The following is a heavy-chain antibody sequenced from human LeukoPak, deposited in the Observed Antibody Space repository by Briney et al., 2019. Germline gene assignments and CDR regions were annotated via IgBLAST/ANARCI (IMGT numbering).Heavy chain of an antibody. D-gene: IGHD3/OR15-3a*01. CDR3: AREQGWTFDY. Sequence: GGSLRLSCAASGFTFSSYEMHWVRQAPGKGLEWVSYISSSGSTIYYADSVKGRFTISRDNAKNSLYLQMNSLRAEDTAVYFCAREQGWTFDYWGQGTLVTVSS. V-gene: IGHV3-48*03. CDR1: GFTFSSYE. J-gene: IGHJ4*02. CDR2: ISSSGSTI.